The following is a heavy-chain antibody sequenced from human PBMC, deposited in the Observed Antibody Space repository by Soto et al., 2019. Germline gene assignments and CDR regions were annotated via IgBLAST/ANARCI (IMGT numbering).Heavy chain of an antibody. CDR2: TYNGGNT. V-gene: IGHV4-59*01. CDR1: RGSNSIYY. J-gene: IGHJ3*02. Sequence: SQTRSLTGTFSRGSNSIYYLSWIRQPTGTGLEWIGYTYNGGNTNCTPSLKSRVTTSVNASKNQFSLKLSSVTAADTAVYFGARSTIRHAFDIWGQGTVVTVSS. CDR3: ARSTIRHAFDI.